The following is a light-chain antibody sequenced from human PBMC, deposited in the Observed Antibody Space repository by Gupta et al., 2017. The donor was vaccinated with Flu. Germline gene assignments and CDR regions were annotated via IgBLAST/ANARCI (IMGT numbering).Light chain of an antibody. CDR2: EAS. Sequence: PGQTARITSSGDALSKKVAYWDKQKSGQVPVLVIYEASNRPSSIPERFSGSSSGKKATLTIAGAQLEDGGDYYCCSTDSRGSVVFGGGTKLTV. CDR3: CSTDSRGSVV. CDR1: ALSKKV. V-gene: IGLV3-10*01. J-gene: IGLJ2*01.